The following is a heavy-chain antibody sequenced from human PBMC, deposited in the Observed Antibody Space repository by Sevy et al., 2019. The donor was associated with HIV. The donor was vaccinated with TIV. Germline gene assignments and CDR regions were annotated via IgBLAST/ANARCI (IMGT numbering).Heavy chain of an antibody. V-gene: IGHV4-59*12. J-gene: IGHJ4*02. CDR1: GGSISSYY. D-gene: IGHD3-3*01. CDR3: ARLVTYDFWSGYYYYFDY. CDR2: IYYSGST. Sequence: SETLSLTCTVSGGSISSYYWSWIRQPPGKGLEWIGYIYYSGSTNYNPSLKRRVTISVDTSKNQFHLKLSSVTAADTAVYYCARLVTYDFWSGYYYYFDYWGQGTLVTVSS.